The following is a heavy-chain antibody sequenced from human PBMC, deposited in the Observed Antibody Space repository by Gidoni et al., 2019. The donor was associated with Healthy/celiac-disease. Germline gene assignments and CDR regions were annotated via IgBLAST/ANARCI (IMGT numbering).Heavy chain of an antibody. CDR3: ARHFRNRIAARL. CDR2: IAYSGRP. Sequence: QLQLQESGPGRVKPSESLSLTCTVCGGAISSSSYYWGWIRQPPGKGLEWFGSIAYSGRPSYNPAPKSRVTLSVDTSKNQFSLKPTSGTASYPAVHYCARHFRNRIAARLWGQGTLGTVSS. CDR1: GGAISSSSYY. J-gene: IGHJ4*02. V-gene: IGHV4-39*01. D-gene: IGHD6-13*01.